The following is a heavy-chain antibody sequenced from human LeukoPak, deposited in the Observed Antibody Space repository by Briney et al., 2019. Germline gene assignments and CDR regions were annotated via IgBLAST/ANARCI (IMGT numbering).Heavy chain of an antibody. CDR1: GYTFTSYG. Sequence: ASVQVSCKATGYTFTSYGISWVRQAPGQGLEWMGWISSNSDNTNYAQMLQGRVTMTTDTSTSTAYMELRSLRSDDTAVYYCARDWGSIKVITDYWGQGTLVTVSS. J-gene: IGHJ4*02. D-gene: IGHD3-16*01. V-gene: IGHV1-18*01. CDR2: ISSNSDNT. CDR3: ARDWGSIKVITDY.